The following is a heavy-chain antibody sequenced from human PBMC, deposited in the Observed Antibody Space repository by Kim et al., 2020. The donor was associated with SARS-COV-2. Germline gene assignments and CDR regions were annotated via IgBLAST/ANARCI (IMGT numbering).Heavy chain of an antibody. CDR1: GFPFTDYN. V-gene: IGHV3-21*01. Sequence: GGSLRLSCGASGFPFTDYNMNWVRQAPGKGLEWVSSISSRSNYRHYADSVKGRFTISRDNVTNSVYLQMNSLSVEDTAVYYCARDHQDYYGSETWGHGIGVWGRGITVSVAS. CDR2: ISSRSNYR. J-gene: IGHJ6*01. CDR3: ARDHQDYYGSETWGHGIGV. D-gene: IGHD3-10*01.